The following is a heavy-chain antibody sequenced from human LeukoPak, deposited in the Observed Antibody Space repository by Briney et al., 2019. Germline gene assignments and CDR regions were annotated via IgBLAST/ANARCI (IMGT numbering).Heavy chain of an antibody. CDR1: GFTFSSYA. V-gene: IGHV3-23*01. D-gene: IGHD3-22*01. CDR2: ISGSGGST. Sequence: PGGSLRLSCAASGFTFSSYAMSWVRQAPGKGLEWVSAISGSGGSTYYADSVKGRFTISRDNAKNSLYLQMNSLRAEDTAVYYCARDSNYYDSKQLDYWGQGTLVTVSS. CDR3: ARDSNYYDSKQLDY. J-gene: IGHJ4*02.